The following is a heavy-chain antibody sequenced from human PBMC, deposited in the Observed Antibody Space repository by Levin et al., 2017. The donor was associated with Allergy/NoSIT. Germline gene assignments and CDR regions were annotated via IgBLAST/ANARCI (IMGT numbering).Heavy chain of an antibody. J-gene: IGHJ4*02. CDR2: IIPIFGTA. V-gene: IGHV1-69*13. CDR3: ARALVSPTHWGGDCFDY. D-gene: IGHD2-21*01. CDR1: GGTFSSYA. Sequence: AASVKVSCKASGGTFSSYAISWVRQAPGQGLEWMGGIIPIFGTANYAQKFQGRVTITADESTSTAYMELSSLRSEDTAVYYCARALVSPTHWGGDCFDYWGQGTLVTVSS.